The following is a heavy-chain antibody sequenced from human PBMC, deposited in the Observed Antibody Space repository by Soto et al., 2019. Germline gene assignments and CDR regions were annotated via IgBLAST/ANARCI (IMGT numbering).Heavy chain of an antibody. V-gene: IGHV4-59*01. Sequence: QVQLQESGPGLVKPSETLSLTCTVSGGFIISDYWIWIRQPPGQGLEWIGYIYYSGSTNYNPSLRSRVTISLDTSKKQFPLKLSSVTAADTAVYYCARDILTGRMGMDVWGQGTTVTVSS. D-gene: IGHD3-9*01. CDR1: GGFIISDY. CDR2: IYYSGST. CDR3: ARDILTGRMGMDV. J-gene: IGHJ6*02.